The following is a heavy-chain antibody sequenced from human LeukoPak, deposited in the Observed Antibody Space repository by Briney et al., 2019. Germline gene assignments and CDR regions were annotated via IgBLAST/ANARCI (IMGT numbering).Heavy chain of an antibody. CDR2: IVVGSGNT. D-gene: IGHD6-25*01. CDR3: AADRGSDDAFDI. CDR1: GFTFTNFP. Sequence: SVTVSCTASGFTFTNFPMQWVRQARGQRLEWIGWIVVGSGNTNYAQKFQERVTITRDMSTSTAYMELGSLRSEDTAVYYCAADRGSDDAFDIWGQGTVVTVSS. J-gene: IGHJ3*02. V-gene: IGHV1-58*02.